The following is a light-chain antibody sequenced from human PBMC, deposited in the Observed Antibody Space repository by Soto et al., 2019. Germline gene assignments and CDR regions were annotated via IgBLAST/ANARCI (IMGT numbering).Light chain of an antibody. CDR3: PQYNNWPRT. Sequence: EIVVTQSRATLSVTPGERATLSCRASQSVSSNLAWYQQKPGQAPRLLIYGASTRATGIPARFSGSGSGKEFTLTISSLQSEDFAVYYCPQYNNWPRTFGQGTKV. V-gene: IGKV3-15*01. CDR2: GAS. J-gene: IGKJ1*01. CDR1: QSVSSN.